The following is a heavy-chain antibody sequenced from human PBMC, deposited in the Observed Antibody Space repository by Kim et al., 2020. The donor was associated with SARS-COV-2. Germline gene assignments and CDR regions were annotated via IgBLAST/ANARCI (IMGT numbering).Heavy chain of an antibody. V-gene: IGHV6-1*01. Sequence: SQTLSLTCAISGDSVSSNSAAWNWIRQSPSRGLEWLGRTYYRSKWFTDYALSVKSRLTINPDTSKNQFSLQLHSVTPEDSAVYYCARAFWKQLSNWFDPWGQGTLVTVSS. J-gene: IGHJ5*02. D-gene: IGHD5-18*01. CDR1: GDSVSSNSAA. CDR2: TYYRSKWFT. CDR3: ARAFWKQLSNWFDP.